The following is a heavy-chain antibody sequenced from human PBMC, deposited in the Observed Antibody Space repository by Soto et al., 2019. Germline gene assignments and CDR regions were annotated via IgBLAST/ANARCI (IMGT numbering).Heavy chain of an antibody. V-gene: IGHV3-48*01. Sequence: PGGSLRLSCAASGFTFSSYSMNWVRQAPGKGLEWVSYISSSSSTIYYADSVKGRFTISRDNAKNSLYLQMNSLRAEDTAVYYCARDRPPHFSKHTHDYWFDPWGQGTLVTVSS. CDR1: GFTFSSYS. CDR2: ISSSSSTI. J-gene: IGHJ5*02. CDR3: ARDRPPHFSKHTHDYWFDP. D-gene: IGHD2-21*02.